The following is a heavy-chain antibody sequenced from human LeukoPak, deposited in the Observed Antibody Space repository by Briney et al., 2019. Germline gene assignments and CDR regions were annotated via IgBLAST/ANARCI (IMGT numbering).Heavy chain of an antibody. V-gene: IGHV4-39*01. Sequence: SETLSLTCTVSGGSISSSSYYWGWIRQPPGKGLEWIGSIYYSGSTYYNPSLKSRVTISVDTSKNQFSLKLSSVTAADTAAYYCASRGYSYGYPFDYWGQGTLVTVSS. J-gene: IGHJ4*02. CDR3: ASRGYSYGYPFDY. CDR2: IYYSGST. D-gene: IGHD5-18*01. CDR1: GGSISSSSYY.